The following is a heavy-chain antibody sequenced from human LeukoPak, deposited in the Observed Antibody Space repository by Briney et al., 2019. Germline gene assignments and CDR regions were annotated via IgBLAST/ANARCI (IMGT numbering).Heavy chain of an antibody. CDR3: ARVIVRFLEWSGSYYGMDV. Sequence: PVASVKVSCKASGYTFTSYDINWVRQATGQGLEWMGWMNPNSGNTGYAQKFQGRVTMTRNTSISTAYMELSSLRSEDTAVYYCARVIVRFLEWSGSYYGMDVWGQGTTVTVSS. CDR1: GYTFTSYD. V-gene: IGHV1-8*01. CDR2: MNPNSGNT. D-gene: IGHD3-3*01. J-gene: IGHJ6*02.